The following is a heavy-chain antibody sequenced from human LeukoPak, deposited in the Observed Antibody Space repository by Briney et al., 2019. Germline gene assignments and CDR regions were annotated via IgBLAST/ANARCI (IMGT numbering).Heavy chain of an antibody. CDR2: IKQDGSDK. CDR1: GSTFSSYW. CDR3: AKPFGSGWTPLDY. J-gene: IGHJ4*02. V-gene: IGHV3-7*01. Sequence: PGGSLRLSCVASGSTFSSYWMSWVRQAPGKGLEWVANIKQDGSDKNYVDSVKGRFTISRDNAKNSLYLQMNSLRAEDTAIYYCAKPFGSGWTPLDYWGQGTLVTVSS. D-gene: IGHD6-19*01.